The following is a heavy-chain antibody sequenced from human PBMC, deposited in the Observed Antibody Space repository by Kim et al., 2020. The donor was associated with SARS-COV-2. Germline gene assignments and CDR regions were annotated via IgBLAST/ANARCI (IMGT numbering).Heavy chain of an antibody. J-gene: IGHJ3*02. CDR1: GGTFSSYA. Sequence: SVKVSCKASGGTFSSYAISWVRQAPGQGLEWMGRIIPILGIANYAQKFQGRVTITADKSTSTAYMELSSLRSEDTAVYYCARDSGITGTKSPVAFDIWGQGTMVTVSS. V-gene: IGHV1-69*04. CDR3: ARDSGITGTKSPVAFDI. D-gene: IGHD1-7*01. CDR2: IIPILGIA.